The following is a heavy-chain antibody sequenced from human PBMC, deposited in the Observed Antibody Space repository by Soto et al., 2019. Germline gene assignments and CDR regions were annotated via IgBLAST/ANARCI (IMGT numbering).Heavy chain of an antibody. Sequence: QVQLVQSGAEVKKPGSSVKVSCKASGDTLTTYTINWVRQAPGQGLEWMGGIVPILGAGNYAQKFQGRVTITADRSTTTAYLDLSSLRSDDTAVDYCAREGEGIPAHRYWGQGTLVTVAS. D-gene: IGHD3-16*01. J-gene: IGHJ4*02. CDR2: IVPILGAG. CDR1: GDTLTTYT. V-gene: IGHV1-69*06. CDR3: AREGEGIPAHRY.